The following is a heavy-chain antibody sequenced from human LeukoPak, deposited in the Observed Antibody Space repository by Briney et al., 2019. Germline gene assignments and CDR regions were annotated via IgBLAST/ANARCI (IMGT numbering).Heavy chain of an antibody. D-gene: IGHD3-22*01. J-gene: IGHJ4*02. CDR3: ARDLDDSSGYLDY. CDR2: ISSSSSTI. V-gene: IGHV3-48*04. Sequence: GGSLRLSCAASGFTFSRYSMNWVRQAPGKGLEWVSYISSSSSTIYYADSVKGRFTISRDNAKNSLYLQMNSLRAEDTAVCYCARDLDDSSGYLDYWGQGTLVTVSS. CDR1: GFTFSRYS.